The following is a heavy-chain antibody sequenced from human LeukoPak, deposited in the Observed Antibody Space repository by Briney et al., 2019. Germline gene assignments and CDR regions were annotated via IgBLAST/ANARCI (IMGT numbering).Heavy chain of an antibody. J-gene: IGHJ4*02. V-gene: IGHV4-59*01. CDR1: GGSFSGYY. CDR3: ARRSFRSYSYYFDY. CDR2: IYYSGST. Sequence: SETLSLTCAVYGGSFSGYYWSWIRQPPGKGLEWIGYIYYSGSTNYNPSLKGRVTISVDTSKNQFSLKLSSVTAADTAVYYCARRSFRSYSYYFDYWGQGTLVTVSS. D-gene: IGHD1-26*01.